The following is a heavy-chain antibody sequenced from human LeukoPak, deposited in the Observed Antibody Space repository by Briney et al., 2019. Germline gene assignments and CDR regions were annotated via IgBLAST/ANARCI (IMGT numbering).Heavy chain of an antibody. Sequence: SETLSLTCTVSGDSISSYYWSWIRQPPGKGLEWIAYIYYSGSTSYNPSLKSRVTISTNTSKKQFSLKLSSVTVADTAVYYCARGPGGGSYSDAFDIWGQGTMVTVPS. CDR2: IYYSGST. V-gene: IGHV4-59*01. CDR3: ARGPGGGSYSDAFDI. J-gene: IGHJ3*02. D-gene: IGHD1-26*01. CDR1: GDSISSYY.